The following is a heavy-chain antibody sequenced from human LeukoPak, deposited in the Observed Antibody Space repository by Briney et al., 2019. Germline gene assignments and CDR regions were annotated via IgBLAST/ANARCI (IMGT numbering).Heavy chain of an antibody. CDR3: AGGGWSFDAFDF. D-gene: IGHD6-19*01. V-gene: IGHV4-59*08. CDR2: VHYSGNT. CDR1: GGSITTYY. Sequence: SETLSLTCTVSGGSITTYYWSWIRQSPGKGLEWIGYVHYSGNTNYSPSLKSRVTMSVDASKNRFSLRLSSLTAADTAVYFCAGGGWSFDAFDFWGQGAMVTVSS. J-gene: IGHJ3*01.